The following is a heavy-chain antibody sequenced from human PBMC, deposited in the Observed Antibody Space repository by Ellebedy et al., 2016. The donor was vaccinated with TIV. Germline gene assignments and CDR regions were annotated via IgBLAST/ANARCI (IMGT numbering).Heavy chain of an antibody. CDR1: GFTFSTYA. J-gene: IGHJ3*01. V-gene: IGHV3-23*01. CDR3: ARVRGGSTWYGDAFDF. Sequence: GESLKISCAASGFTFSTYAMSWVRQAPGKGLEWVSVISGSGAPTYNADSVKGRFTISRDNSKNTVYLQMNSLRAEDTAVFYCARVRGGSTWYGDAFDFWGQGTMVTVSS. D-gene: IGHD6-13*01. CDR2: ISGSGAPT.